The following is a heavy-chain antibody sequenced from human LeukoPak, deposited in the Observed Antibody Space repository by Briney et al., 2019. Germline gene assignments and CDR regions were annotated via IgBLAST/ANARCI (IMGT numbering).Heavy chain of an antibody. Sequence: GGSLRLSCAASGFTFSSYGMHWVRQAPGKGLEWVAVISYDGSNKYYADSVKGRFTISRDNSKNTLYLQMNSLRAEDTAVYYCASSGIVYGIYGSGSYLDYWGQGTLVTVSS. CDR3: ASSGIVYGIYGSGSYLDY. CDR1: GFTFSSYG. CDR2: ISYDGSNK. D-gene: IGHD3-10*01. J-gene: IGHJ4*02. V-gene: IGHV3-30*03.